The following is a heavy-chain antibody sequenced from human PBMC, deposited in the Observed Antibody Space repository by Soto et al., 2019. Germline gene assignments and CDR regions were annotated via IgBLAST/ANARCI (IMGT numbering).Heavy chain of an antibody. CDR1: GYAFTSYG. CDR2: ISAYNGNT. CDR3: ARDLEDCSSTSCYRYYYYGMDV. V-gene: IGHV1-18*01. J-gene: IGHJ6*04. D-gene: IGHD2-2*02. Sequence: ASVKVSCKASGYAFTSYGISWVRQAPGQGLEWMGWISAYNGNTNYAQKLQGRVTMTTDTSTSTAYMELRSLRSDDTAVYYCARDLEDCSSTSCYRYYYYGMDVWGKGTMLTASS.